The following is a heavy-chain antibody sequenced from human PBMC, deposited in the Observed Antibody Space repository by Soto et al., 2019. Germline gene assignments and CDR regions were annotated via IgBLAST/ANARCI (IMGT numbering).Heavy chain of an antibody. D-gene: IGHD3-16*01. J-gene: IGHJ3*02. CDR2: ISGSGGST. Sequence: EVQLLESGGGSVQPGGSLRLSCAASGFTFSSYAMSWVRQAPGKGLEWVSAISGSGGSTYYADSVKGRFTISRDNPKNTLYLQMNRLRAEDTAVYYCAKDRGRYMTSAFDIWGQGTMVTVSS. CDR3: AKDRGRYMTSAFDI. CDR1: GFTFSSYA. V-gene: IGHV3-23*01.